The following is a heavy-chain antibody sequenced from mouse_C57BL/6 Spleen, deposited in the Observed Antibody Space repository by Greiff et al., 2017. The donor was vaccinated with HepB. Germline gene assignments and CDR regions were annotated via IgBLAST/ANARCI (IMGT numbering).Heavy chain of an antibody. CDR3: ARSGLRYFDY. D-gene: IGHD1-1*01. CDR1: GFNIKDDY. J-gene: IGHJ2*01. CDR2: IDPENGDT. Sequence: VQLQQSGAELVRPGASVKLSCTASGFNIKDDYMHWVKQRPEQGLEWIGWIDPENGDTEYASKFQGKATITADKSSSTAYMQLSSLTSEDSAVYFCARSGLRYFDYWGQGTTLTVSS. V-gene: IGHV14-4*01.